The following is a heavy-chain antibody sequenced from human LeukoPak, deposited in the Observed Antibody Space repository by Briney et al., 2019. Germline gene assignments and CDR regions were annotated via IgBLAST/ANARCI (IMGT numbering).Heavy chain of an antibody. CDR1: GYTLSDYD. CDR3: ARVKWVPEVWFDP. D-gene: IGHD1-26*01. Sequence: ASVKVSCKASGYTLSDYDINWVRQATGQGLEYMGWINPNSLIPGYAQKFQGRVTLTMDTSINTAYMELSGLTSDDTAVYYCARVKWVPEVWFDPWGQGTLVTVSS. CDR2: INPNSLIP. J-gene: IGHJ5*02. V-gene: IGHV1-8*01.